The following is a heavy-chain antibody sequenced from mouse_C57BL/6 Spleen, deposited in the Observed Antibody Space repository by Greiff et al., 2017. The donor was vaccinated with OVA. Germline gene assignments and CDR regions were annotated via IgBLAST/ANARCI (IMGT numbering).Heavy chain of an antibody. CDR1: GYTFTSYW. CDR3: ACYYGGSDGFDY. Sequence: VQLQQSGAELVKPGASVKISCKASGYTFTSYWMTWVKQRPGKGLEWIGDIYPGGGSTNYNDTFKSKATLTVDKSSSTAYMQLSSLTSEDSAVYDCACYYGGSDGFDYWGQGTTVTVSA. J-gene: IGHJ2*01. D-gene: IGHD1-1*02. V-gene: IGHV1-55*01. CDR2: IYPGGGST.